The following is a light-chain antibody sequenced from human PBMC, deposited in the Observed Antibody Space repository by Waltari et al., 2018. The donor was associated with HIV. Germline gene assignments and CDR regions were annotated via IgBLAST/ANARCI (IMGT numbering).Light chain of an antibody. J-gene: IGKJ2*01. CDR3: PLYAYEGYT. V-gene: IGKV3-20*01. CDR1: QSVASDY. CDR2: CAS. Sequence: IVLTQSPGALSLSPGERATLSCRASQSVASDYLAWLQQIPGQPPRLLIYCASSMATGVPDRCSGSGSETDFALTISRLEPEDSAVYYCPLYAYEGYTFGQGTKLEI.